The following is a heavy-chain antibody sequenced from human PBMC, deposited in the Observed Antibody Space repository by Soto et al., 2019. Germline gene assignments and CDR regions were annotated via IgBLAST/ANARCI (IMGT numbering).Heavy chain of an antibody. D-gene: IGHD3-10*02. CDR2: IYYSGST. V-gene: IGHV4-39*01. CDR3: ERYFFFQAEDGIRDVRSVSAFLLNRSSDL. J-gene: IGHJ2*01. Sequence: KGLEWIGSIYYSGSTYYNPSLKSRVTISVDTSKNQFSLKLSSVTAADTAVYYCERYFFFQAEDGIRDVRSVSAFLLNRSSDL.